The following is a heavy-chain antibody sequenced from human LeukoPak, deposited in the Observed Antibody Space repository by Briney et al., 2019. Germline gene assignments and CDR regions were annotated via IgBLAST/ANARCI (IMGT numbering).Heavy chain of an antibody. D-gene: IGHD6-19*01. CDR3: AKRPMYSSGAYYFDY. Sequence: GGSLRLSCAASGFTFSSYWLSWVRQAPGRGLEWVANIKEDGSERYYVDSVKGRFTISRDKAKNSLYLQMNSLRAEDTAVYYCAKRPMYSSGAYYFDYWGQGTLVTVSS. J-gene: IGHJ4*02. CDR2: IKEDGSER. V-gene: IGHV3-7*03. CDR1: GFTFSSYW.